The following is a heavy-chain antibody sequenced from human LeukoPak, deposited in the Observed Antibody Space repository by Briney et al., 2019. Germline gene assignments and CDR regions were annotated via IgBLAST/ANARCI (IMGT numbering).Heavy chain of an antibody. D-gene: IGHD3-10*01. J-gene: IGHJ4*02. CDR3: VRTRGGGNYGSSSRYYFDY. CDR2: IKQDGSEK. V-gene: IGHV3-7*01. Sequence: PGGSLRLSCAASGFTFTRYWMTWVRQAPGKGLECVANIKQDGSEKHYVDSVKGRFTISRDDAKNSLYLQMSSLRAEDTAVYYCVRTRGGGNYGSSSRYYFDYWGQGTLATVSS. CDR1: GFTFTRYW.